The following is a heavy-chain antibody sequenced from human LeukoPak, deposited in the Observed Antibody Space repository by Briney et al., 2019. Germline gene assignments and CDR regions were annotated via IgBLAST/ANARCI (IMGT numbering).Heavy chain of an antibody. V-gene: IGHV4-34*01. CDR3: ASQGRGYTHGYFDY. D-gene: IGHD5-18*01. CDR2: INHSGST. J-gene: IGHJ4*02. CDR1: GGSFSGYY. Sequence: KPSETLSLTCAVYGGSFSGYYGSWIRQPPGKGLEWIGEINHSGSTNYNPSLKSRVTISVDTSKNQFSLKLSSVTAADTAVYYCASQGRGYTHGYFDYWGQGTLFTVSS.